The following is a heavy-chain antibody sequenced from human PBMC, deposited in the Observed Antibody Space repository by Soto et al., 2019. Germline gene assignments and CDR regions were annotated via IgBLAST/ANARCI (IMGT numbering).Heavy chain of an antibody. J-gene: IGHJ4*02. CDR2: IKQDGSEK. CDR1: GFTFRNYW. Sequence: EVQLVESGGGLVQPGGSLRLSCAASGFTFRNYWMSWVRQAPGKGLEWVANIKQDGSEKNYVDSVRGRFTISRDNAKNSLDLQMNSLPAEDTAVYYCASVAIRGQGTLVTVSS. CDR3: ASVAI. V-gene: IGHV3-7*01. D-gene: IGHD5-12*01.